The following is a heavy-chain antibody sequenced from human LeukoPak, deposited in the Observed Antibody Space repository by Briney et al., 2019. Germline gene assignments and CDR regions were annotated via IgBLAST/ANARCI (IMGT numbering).Heavy chain of an antibody. J-gene: IGHJ4*02. Sequence: PGGSLRLSCAASGFTFTTYGMTWVRQAPGKGLEWVSSIGAGGTNTYYADSVKGRFTISRDNSKNSLYLQMNSLRAEDTAVYYCAAAAVYWGQGTLVTVSS. D-gene: IGHD6-13*01. CDR1: GFTFTTYG. CDR3: AAAAVY. V-gene: IGHV3-23*01. CDR2: IGAGGTNT.